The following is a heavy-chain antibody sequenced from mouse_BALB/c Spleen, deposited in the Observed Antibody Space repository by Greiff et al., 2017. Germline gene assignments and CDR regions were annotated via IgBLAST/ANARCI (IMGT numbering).Heavy chain of an antibody. CDR3: ARETGYYAMDY. Sequence: EVMLVESGGGLVRPGGSLRLSCATSGFTFTDYYMSWVRQPPGKALEWLGFIRNKANGYTTEYSASVKGRFTISRDNSQSILYLQMNTLRAEDSATYYCARETGYYAMDYWGQGTSVTVSS. CDR2: IRNKANGYTT. J-gene: IGHJ4*01. D-gene: IGHD4-1*01. V-gene: IGHV7-3*02. CDR1: GFTFTDYY.